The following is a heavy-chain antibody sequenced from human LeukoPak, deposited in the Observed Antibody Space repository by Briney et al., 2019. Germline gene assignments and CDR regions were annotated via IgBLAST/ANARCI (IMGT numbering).Heavy chain of an antibody. D-gene: IGHD3-22*01. J-gene: IGHJ4*02. CDR1: GFTFSDHY. CDR3: ARDGYDSSGYVYHDY. Sequence: GGSLRLSCAVSGFTFSDHYMDWVRQAPGEGLEWVGRSRNKANSYTTKYAASVKGRFTISRDNSKNSLYLQMNSLKTEDTAVYYCARDGYDSSGYVYHDYWGQGTLVTVSS. V-gene: IGHV3-72*01. CDR2: SRNKANSYTT.